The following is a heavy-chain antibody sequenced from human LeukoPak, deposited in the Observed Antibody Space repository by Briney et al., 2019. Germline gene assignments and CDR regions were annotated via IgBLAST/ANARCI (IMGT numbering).Heavy chain of an antibody. V-gene: IGHV4-59*08. J-gene: IGHJ6*03. CDR1: GGPISSYY. Sequence: SETLSLTCTVSGGPISSYYWSWIRQPPGKGLEWIGYIYYSGSTNYNPSLKSRVTISVDTSKNQFSLKLSSVTAADTAVYYCARGVYYYYYMDVWGKGTTVTISS. CDR2: IYYSGST. CDR3: ARGVYYYYYMDV.